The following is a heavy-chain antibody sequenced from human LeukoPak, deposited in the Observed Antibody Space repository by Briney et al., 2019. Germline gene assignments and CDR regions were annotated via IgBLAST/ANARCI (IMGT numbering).Heavy chain of an antibody. D-gene: IGHD6-19*01. Sequence: SETPSLTCSVSDGSISSYHWNWTRQPPGKGLEWIGYINYSGTTNYNPSLKSRITISIDTSKNQFSLKLSSVTAADTAVYYCARQSPNSSGWYDFDYWGQGTLVTVSS. V-gene: IGHV4-59*08. J-gene: IGHJ4*02. CDR2: INYSGTT. CDR3: ARQSPNSSGWYDFDY. CDR1: DGSISSYH.